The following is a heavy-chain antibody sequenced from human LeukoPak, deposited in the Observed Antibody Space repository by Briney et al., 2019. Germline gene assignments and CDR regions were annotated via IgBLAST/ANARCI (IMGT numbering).Heavy chain of an antibody. Sequence: ASVKVSCKASGGTFSSYAISWVRQAPGQGLEWMGRIIPILGIANYAQKFQGRVTITADKSTSTAYMELSSLRSEDTAVYYCASSGYSSSWCGYWGQGTLVTVSS. CDR2: IIPILGIA. V-gene: IGHV1-69*04. J-gene: IGHJ4*02. D-gene: IGHD6-13*01. CDR3: ASSGYSSSWCGY. CDR1: GGTFSSYA.